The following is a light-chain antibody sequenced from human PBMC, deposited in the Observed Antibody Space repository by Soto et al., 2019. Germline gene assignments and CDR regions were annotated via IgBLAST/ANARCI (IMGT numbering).Light chain of an antibody. CDR3: QAWDSSTYVV. CDR1: ELGDKY. CDR2: QDD. V-gene: IGLV3-1*01. Sequence: SYELTQPPSVSVSPGQTASITCSGDELGDKYACWYQQKPGQSPILVIYQDDKRPSGIPERFSGSNSGNTATLTISGTQAMDEADYYWQAWDSSTYVVFGGGTKLTVL. J-gene: IGLJ2*01.